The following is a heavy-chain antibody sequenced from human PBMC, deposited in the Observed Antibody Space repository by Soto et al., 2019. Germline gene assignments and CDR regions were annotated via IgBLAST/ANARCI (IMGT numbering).Heavy chain of an antibody. J-gene: IGHJ4*02. Sequence: GGSLRLSCAGSGFSVSRSYMNWVRQAPGKGLEWLSIIYSGGSTKYADPVKDRFTISRDTSKNTVYLHMDRLRAEDTAVYYCERDSHEYGTGSPLESWGQGTLVTVYS. CDR3: ERDSHEYGTGSPLES. V-gene: IGHV3-53*01. CDR1: GFSVSRSY. D-gene: IGHD3-10*01. CDR2: IYSGGST.